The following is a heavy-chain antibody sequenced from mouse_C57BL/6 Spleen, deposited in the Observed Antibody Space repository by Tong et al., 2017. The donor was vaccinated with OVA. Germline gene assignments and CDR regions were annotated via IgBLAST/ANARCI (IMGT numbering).Heavy chain of an antibody. CDR2: INPSTGGT. D-gene: IGHD1-1*01. CDR1: GYSFTGYY. V-gene: IGHV1-42*01. CDR3: ASSGTTVVGRFDY. Sequence: EVQLQESGPELVKPGASVKISCKASGYSFTGYYMNWVKQSPEKSLEWIGEINPSTGGTTYNQKFKAKATLTVDKSSSTAYMQLKSLTSEDSAVYYCASSGTTVVGRFDYWGQGTTLTVSS. J-gene: IGHJ2*01.